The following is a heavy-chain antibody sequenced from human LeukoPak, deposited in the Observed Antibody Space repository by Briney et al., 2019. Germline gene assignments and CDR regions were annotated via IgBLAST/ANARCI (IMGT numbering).Heavy chain of an antibody. CDR3: ARLLGTTYPLYYFDR. V-gene: IGHV3-21*01. CDR2: ISSSSTYI. CDR1: GFTFSGYS. J-gene: IGHJ4*02. D-gene: IGHD1-7*01. Sequence: AGGSLRLSCAASGFTFSGYSMNWVRQAPGKGLEGVSSISSSSTYIFYAGSVRGRFTISRDNMKNSVYLQVNSLRAEDTAVYYCARLLGTTYPLYYFDRWGQGTLVTVSS.